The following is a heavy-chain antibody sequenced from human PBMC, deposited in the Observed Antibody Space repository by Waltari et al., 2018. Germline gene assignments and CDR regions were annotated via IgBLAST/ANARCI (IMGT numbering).Heavy chain of an antibody. D-gene: IGHD3-16*02. CDR1: GFTFSMSG. V-gene: IGHV3-48*02. Sequence: EVQLVESGGGWVQPGGSLGVSFAAFGFTFSMSGLNWVRQAPGKGLEWVSYISSSSSTIYYADSVKGRFTISRDNAKNSLYLQMNSLRDEDTAVYYCARESSYDYVWGSYRGHFDYWGQGTLVTVSS. CDR2: ISSSSSTI. CDR3: ARESSYDYVWGSYRGHFDY. J-gene: IGHJ4*02.